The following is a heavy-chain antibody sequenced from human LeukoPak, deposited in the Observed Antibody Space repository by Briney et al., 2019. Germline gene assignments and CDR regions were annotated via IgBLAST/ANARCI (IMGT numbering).Heavy chain of an antibody. CDR1: GGSFSGYY. D-gene: IGHD3-3*01. CDR3: ARLSPITIFGVVTVDAFDI. CDR2: INRSGST. V-gene: IGHV4-34*01. J-gene: IGHJ3*02. Sequence: SGTLSLTCAVYGGSFSGYYWGWIRQPPGKGLEWIGEINRSGSTKYNPSPTSRVTISVDTSKNQFSLRVSSVTAADTADYYCARLSPITIFGVVTVDAFDIWGQGTMVTVSS.